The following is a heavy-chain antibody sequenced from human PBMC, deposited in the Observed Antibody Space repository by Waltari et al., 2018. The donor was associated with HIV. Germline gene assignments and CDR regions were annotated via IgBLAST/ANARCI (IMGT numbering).Heavy chain of an antibody. V-gene: IGHV4-4*02. J-gene: IGHJ4*02. CDR2: IFQSGST. CDR1: SGSISSPSW. D-gene: IGHD6-13*01. Sequence: QVQLQESGPGLVKPSGTLSLTCAVSSGSISSPSWWSWVRQPPGKGLEWIGEIFQSGSTNYNPSLKSRVTISVDKSKNQLSLKMTSVTAADTAVYYCARDRKSSRAFDYWGQGTLVTVSS. CDR3: ARDRKSSRAFDY.